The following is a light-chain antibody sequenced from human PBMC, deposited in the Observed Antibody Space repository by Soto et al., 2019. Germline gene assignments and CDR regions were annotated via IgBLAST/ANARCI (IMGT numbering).Light chain of an antibody. CDR2: DAS. CDR3: QQRSNWAPGLT. V-gene: IGKV3-11*01. J-gene: IGKJ4*01. Sequence: EIVLTQSPATLSLSPGERATLSCRASQSVSSYLAWYQQKPGQAPRLLIYDASNSATGIPARFSGSGSGTDFNLTISSLGPEDFAVYYCQQRSNWAPGLTFGGGTKVEIK. CDR1: QSVSSY.